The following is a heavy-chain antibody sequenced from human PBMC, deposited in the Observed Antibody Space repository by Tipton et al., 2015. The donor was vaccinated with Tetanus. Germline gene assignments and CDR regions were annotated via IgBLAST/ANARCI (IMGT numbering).Heavy chain of an antibody. V-gene: IGHV3-13*01. CDR1: GFTFSNYD. Sequence: SLRLSCVASGFTFSNYDMHWVRQATGKGLEWVSAIGTAGDTYYPGSVKGRFTISRENAKNSLYLQMNSLRAGDTAVYKFLEWLLYDYYYGMDVWGQGTTVTVSS. D-gene: IGHD3-3*01. CDR2: IGTAGDT. J-gene: IGHJ6*02. CDR3: LEWLLYDYYYGMDV.